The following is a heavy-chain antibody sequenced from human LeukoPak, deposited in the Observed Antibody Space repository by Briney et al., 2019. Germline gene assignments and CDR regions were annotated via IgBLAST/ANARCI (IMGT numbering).Heavy chain of an antibody. CDR3: ARGYCSGGSCYPLKSIYYYYMDV. Sequence: SETLSLTCAVYGGSFSGYYWNWIRQHPGKGLEWIGEIDHSGSTNYNPSLRSRVTISVDTSKNQFSLKLTSVTAADTAVYYCARGYCSGGSCYPLKSIYYYYMDVWGKGTTVTFSS. V-gene: IGHV4-34*01. J-gene: IGHJ6*03. CDR1: GGSFSGYY. CDR2: IDHSGST. D-gene: IGHD2-15*01.